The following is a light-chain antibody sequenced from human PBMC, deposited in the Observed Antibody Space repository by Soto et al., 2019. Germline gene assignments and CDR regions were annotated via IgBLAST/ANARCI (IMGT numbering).Light chain of an antibody. CDR1: QSISSW. CDR3: QQYNRYAPLT. V-gene: IGKV1-5*01. Sequence: DIQMTQSPSTLSASVGDRVTITCRASQSISSWLAWYQQKPGKAPKLLIYDASSLESGVPSRFSGSGSGTEFTLTISSLQPDDFATYYCQQYNRYAPLTFGQGTKVEIK. J-gene: IGKJ1*01. CDR2: DAS.